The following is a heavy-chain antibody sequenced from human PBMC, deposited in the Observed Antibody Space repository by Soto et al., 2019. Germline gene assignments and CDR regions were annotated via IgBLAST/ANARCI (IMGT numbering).Heavy chain of an antibody. J-gene: IGHJ4*02. CDR1: GFPFDDYA. D-gene: IGHD3-22*01. CDR2: ISWSGNDM. CDR3: VRGDGDYYDGNSYLGRH. Sequence: GGSLRLSCAASGFPFDDYAMYWVRQTPGKGLEWVSGISWSGNDMNYRDSVKGRLTISRDNAKNTLYLQMNSLRAEDTALYYCVRGDGDYYDGNSYLGRHWGQGTLVTVSS. V-gene: IGHV3-9*01.